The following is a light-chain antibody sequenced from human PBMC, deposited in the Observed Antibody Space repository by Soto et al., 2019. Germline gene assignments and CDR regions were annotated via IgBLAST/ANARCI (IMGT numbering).Light chain of an antibody. CDR3: QQYNSYWT. J-gene: IGKJ1*01. CDR2: DAS. V-gene: IGKV1-5*01. CDR1: QSISSW. Sequence: DIQMTQSPSTLSASVGDRVTITCRASQSISSWLAWYQQKPGKAPKLLIYDASSLESGVPSRFSGSGSGTEFTLTISSLQPADFATYYCQQYNSYWTFGPGTKVDIK.